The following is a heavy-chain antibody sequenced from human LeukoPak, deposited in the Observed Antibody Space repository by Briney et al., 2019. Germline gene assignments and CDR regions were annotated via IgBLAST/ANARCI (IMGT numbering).Heavy chain of an antibody. CDR2: IKQDGSEK. CDR1: GFTFSTYA. V-gene: IGHV3-7*01. CDR3: ARDSAGNDY. Sequence: PGGSLRLSCAASGFTFSTYAMHWVRQAPGEGLEWVANIKQDGSEKYYVDSVKGRFTISRDNAKNSLYLQMNSLRAEDTAMYYCARDSAGNDYWGQGTLVTVSS. J-gene: IGHJ4*02. D-gene: IGHD6-13*01.